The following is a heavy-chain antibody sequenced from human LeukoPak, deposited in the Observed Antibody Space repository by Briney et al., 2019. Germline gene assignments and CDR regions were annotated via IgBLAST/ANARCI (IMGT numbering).Heavy chain of an antibody. CDR1: NDSISPLY. D-gene: IGHD3-10*01. CDR2: IFYSGTT. J-gene: IGHJ5*02. CDR3: ARDRLFYGSSGRFDP. V-gene: IGHV4-59*11. Sequence: SETLSLTCTVSNDSISPLYWGWIRQPPGKGLEFIGYIFYSGTTNFNPSLKSRVTLSVDTSKNQFSLRLNSVTAADTAVYYCARDRLFYGSSGRFDPWGQGALVTVSS.